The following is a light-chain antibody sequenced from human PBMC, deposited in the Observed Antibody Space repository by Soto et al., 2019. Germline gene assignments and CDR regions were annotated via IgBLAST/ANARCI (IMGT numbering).Light chain of an antibody. CDR1: QGIFSY. J-gene: IGKJ3*01. Sequence: DIQLTQSPSFLSASVGDRVTITCRASQGIFSYLMWYHQRPGKAPKVLIYAASVLQSGVPSRFGGSGAGTEFTLTISSLQPEDSGTYSCQHLDSPPRYPFGPGTKVEI. CDR2: AAS. V-gene: IGKV1-9*01. CDR3: QHLDSPPRYP.